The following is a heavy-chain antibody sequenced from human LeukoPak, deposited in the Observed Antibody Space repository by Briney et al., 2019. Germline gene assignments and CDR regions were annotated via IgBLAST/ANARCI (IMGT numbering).Heavy chain of an antibody. CDR3: ARIAAAGTYFDY. CDR2: IYHSGST. V-gene: IGHV4-30-2*01. CDR1: GGSISSGGYS. D-gene: IGHD6-13*01. J-gene: IGHJ4*02. Sequence: SETLSLTCAVSGGSISSGGYSWSWIRQPPGKGLEWIGYIYHSGSTYYNPSLKSRVTISVDRSKNQFSLKLSSVTAADAAVYYCARIAAAGTYFDYWGQGTLVTVSS.